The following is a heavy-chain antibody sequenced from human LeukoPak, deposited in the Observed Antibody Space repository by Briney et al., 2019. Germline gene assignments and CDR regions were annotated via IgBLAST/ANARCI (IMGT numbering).Heavy chain of an antibody. CDR3: AREKGYCSSTSCYAVHAFDI. Sequence: ASVKVSCKASGYTFTGYYMHWVRQAPGQGLEWMGWINPNSGGTNYAQKFQGRVTMTRDTPISTAYMELSRLRSDDTAVYYCAREKGYCSSTSCYAVHAFDIWGQGTMVTVSS. J-gene: IGHJ3*02. CDR2: INPNSGGT. D-gene: IGHD2-2*01. CDR1: GYTFTGYY. V-gene: IGHV1-2*02.